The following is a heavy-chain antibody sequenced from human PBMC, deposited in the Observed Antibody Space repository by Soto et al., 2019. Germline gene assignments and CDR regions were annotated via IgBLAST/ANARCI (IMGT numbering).Heavy chain of an antibody. CDR3: ASKADTAMVSGYYGMDV. Sequence: QVQLVQSGAEVKKPGSSVKVSCKASGGTFSSYTISWVGQAPGQGLEWMGRIIPILGIANYAQKFQGRVTITADKSTSTAYMELSSLRSEDTAVYYCASKADTAMVSGYYGMDVWGQGTTVTVSS. D-gene: IGHD5-18*01. V-gene: IGHV1-69*02. CDR2: IIPILGIA. CDR1: GGTFSSYT. J-gene: IGHJ6*02.